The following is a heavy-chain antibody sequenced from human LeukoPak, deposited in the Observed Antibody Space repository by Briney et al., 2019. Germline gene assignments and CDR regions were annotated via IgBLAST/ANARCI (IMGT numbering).Heavy chain of an antibody. CDR1: GGSFSGYY. Sequence: PSETLSLTCAVYGGSFSGYYWSWIRQPPGEGLEWIGEINHSGSTNYNPSLKSRVTISVDTSMNQFSLKLSSVTAADTAVYYCARGLDWYSSSCGYWGQGTLVTVSS. CDR2: INHSGST. V-gene: IGHV4-34*01. CDR3: ARGLDWYSSSCGY. J-gene: IGHJ4*02. D-gene: IGHD6-13*01.